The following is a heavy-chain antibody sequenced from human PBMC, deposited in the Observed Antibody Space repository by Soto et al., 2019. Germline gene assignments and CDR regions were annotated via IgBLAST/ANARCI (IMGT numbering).Heavy chain of an antibody. CDR3: ARRDSGGFYRFFDS. J-gene: IGHJ4*02. Sequence: SVKVSCKASGGSLSTNPISWVRQAPGQGLEWMGGTGSGTGPGNHAQKFQGRLTVTADKSTSTVYMELTNLSSEDTAVYYCARRDSGGFYRFFDSWGQGTLVTSPQ. D-gene: IGHD2-15*01. CDR2: TGSGTGPG. CDR1: GGSLSTNP. V-gene: IGHV1-69*06.